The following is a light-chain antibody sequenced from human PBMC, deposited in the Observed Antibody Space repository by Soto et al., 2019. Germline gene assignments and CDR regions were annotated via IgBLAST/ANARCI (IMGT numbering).Light chain of an antibody. CDR3: HHLHSYPLG. J-gene: IGKJ4*01. CDR1: QGISSS. V-gene: IGKV1-13*02. CDR2: DAS. Sequence: AIQLTQAPSSLSASVGDRGTITCRASQGISSSLAWYQQRPQKAPKLLIYDASTLQSGVPSRFSGSGSGTDFTLTISSLQPEDFATYYCHHLHSYPLGFGGGTNVEIK.